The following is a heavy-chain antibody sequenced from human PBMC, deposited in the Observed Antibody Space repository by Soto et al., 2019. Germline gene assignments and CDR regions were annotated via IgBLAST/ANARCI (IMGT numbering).Heavy chain of an antibody. V-gene: IGHV3-23*01. J-gene: IGHJ5*02. CDR1: GFTFSGYA. Sequence: GGSLRLSCAASGFTFSGYAMTWVRQAPGKGLEWVSTISGTGGGTDYADSVRGRCTISRDNSKSTVYLQMNSLTAEDAAVYYCAKARHDNGHYNWFDPWGQGTLVTVCS. CDR3: AKARHDNGHYNWFDP. CDR2: ISGTGGGT. D-gene: IGHD4-17*01.